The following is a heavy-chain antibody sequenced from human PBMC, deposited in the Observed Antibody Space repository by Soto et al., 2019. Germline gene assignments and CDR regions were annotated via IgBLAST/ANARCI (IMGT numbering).Heavy chain of an antibody. V-gene: IGHV3-7*01. D-gene: IGHD6-13*01. Sequence: EVQLVGSGGGLVQPGGSLRLSCAASGFTFSIYWMSWVRQAPGKGLEWVANIKQDGSEKYYVDSVEGRFTISRDNAKNSLYLQMSSLRAEDTAVYYCARDLFSSSFDYWGQGTLVTVSS. CDR3: ARDLFSSSFDY. J-gene: IGHJ4*02. CDR1: GFTFSIYW. CDR2: IKQDGSEK.